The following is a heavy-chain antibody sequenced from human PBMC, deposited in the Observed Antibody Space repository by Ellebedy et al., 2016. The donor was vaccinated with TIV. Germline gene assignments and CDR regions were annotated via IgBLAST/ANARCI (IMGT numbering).Heavy chain of an antibody. Sequence: GESLKISCAASEFTFSTYSMNWVRQAPGKGLEWVSSISSTSTYTFYADSVNGRFTIYIDNAKDSLYLQMNSLTAEDTAVYYCARGTHYYWFGMDVWGQGTTVTVSS. J-gene: IGHJ6*02. CDR3: ARGTHYYWFGMDV. CDR2: ISSTSTYT. V-gene: IGHV3-21*01. CDR1: EFTFSTYS.